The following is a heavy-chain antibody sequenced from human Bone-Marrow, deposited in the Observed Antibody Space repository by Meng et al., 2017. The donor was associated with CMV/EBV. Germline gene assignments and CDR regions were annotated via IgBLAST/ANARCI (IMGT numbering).Heavy chain of an antibody. Sequence: SVKVFCKASGGNFSSYAISWVRQAPGQGLEWMGGIIPIFGTANYAQKFQGRVTITTDESTSTAYMELSSLRSEDTAVYYCARGGGNARINWFDPWGQGTRVTGSS. CDR1: GGNFSSYA. D-gene: IGHD4-23*01. J-gene: IGHJ5*02. CDR2: IIPIFGTA. V-gene: IGHV1-69*05. CDR3: ARGGGNARINWFDP.